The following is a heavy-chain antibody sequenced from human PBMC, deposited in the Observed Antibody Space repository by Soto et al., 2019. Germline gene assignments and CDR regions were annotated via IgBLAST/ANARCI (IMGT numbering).Heavy chain of an antibody. CDR1: GGSISSYY. J-gene: IGHJ3*02. V-gene: IGHV4-59*01. CDR2: IYNSGST. Sequence: SETLSLTCTVSGGSISSYYWNWIRQPPGKGLEWIGYIYNSGSTNYNPSLKSRVTISADTSKNQFSLKVSSLSAADTAVYYCARTNAFDIWGQGTMVTVSS. CDR3: ARTNAFDI.